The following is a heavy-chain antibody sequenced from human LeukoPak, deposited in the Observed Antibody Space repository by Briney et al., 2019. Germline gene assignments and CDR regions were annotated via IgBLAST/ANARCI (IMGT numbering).Heavy chain of an antibody. CDR1: GYTFTGYH. Sequence: ASVKVSCKASGYTFTGYHMHWVRQAPGQGLEWMGWINPNSGGTNYAQKFQGRVTMTRDTSISTAYMELSRLRSDDTAVYYCARDGGYDSKNFDYWGQGTLVTVSS. D-gene: IGHD5-12*01. CDR2: INPNSGGT. CDR3: ARDGGYDSKNFDY. V-gene: IGHV1-2*02. J-gene: IGHJ4*02.